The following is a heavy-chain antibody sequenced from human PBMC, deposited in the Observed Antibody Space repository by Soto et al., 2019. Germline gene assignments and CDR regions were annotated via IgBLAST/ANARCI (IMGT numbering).Heavy chain of an antibody. CDR2: IYPGDSDT. CDR3: ARPLYSRPVHDAFDI. CDR1: GYSFTSYW. J-gene: IGHJ3*02. D-gene: IGHD6-13*01. Sequence: LGESLKISCKGSGYSFTSYWIGWVRQMPGKGLEWMGIIYPGDSDTRYSPSFQGQVTISADKSISTAYLQWSSLKASDTAMYYCARPLYSRPVHDAFDIWGPGTMVTVSS. V-gene: IGHV5-51*01.